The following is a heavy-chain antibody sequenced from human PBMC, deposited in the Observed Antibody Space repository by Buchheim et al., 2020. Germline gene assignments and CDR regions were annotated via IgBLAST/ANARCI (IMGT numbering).Heavy chain of an antibody. V-gene: IGHV4-39*01. CDR2: IYYSGSS. CDR3: ARLYGYNYGHADS. CDR1: GGSISSXGYY. Sequence: QLQLQESGPGLVKPSETLSLTCTVSGGSISSXGYYWGWIRQPPGKGMEWIGRIYYSGSSYYNPALKSRXTISVDTSKDHVSLKLNSVTAADTAVYYCARLYGYNYGHADSWGQGTL. D-gene: IGHD5-18*01. J-gene: IGHJ4*02.